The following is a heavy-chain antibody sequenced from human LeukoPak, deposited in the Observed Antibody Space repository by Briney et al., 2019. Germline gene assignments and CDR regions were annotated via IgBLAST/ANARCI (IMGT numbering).Heavy chain of an antibody. CDR3: ARDRRGTVTTPGYYYGMDV. CDR1: GFTFINAW. J-gene: IGHJ6*02. D-gene: IGHD4-17*01. Sequence: PGGSLRLSCAASGFTFINAWMAWVRQAPGKGLEWVSYISSSSSTIYYADSVKGRFTISRDNAKNSLYLQMNSLRDEDTAVYYCARDRRGTVTTPGYYYGMDVWGQGTTVTVSS. V-gene: IGHV3-48*02. CDR2: ISSSSSTI.